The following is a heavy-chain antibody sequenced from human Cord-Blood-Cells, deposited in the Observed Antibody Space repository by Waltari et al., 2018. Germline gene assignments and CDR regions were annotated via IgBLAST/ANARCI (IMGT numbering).Heavy chain of an antibody. Sequence: QLKLLESGVVLFQHERSLRLSCAASGFTFTSSCLPLVRQAPGTRMEWVAVIWYDISNKYDADSVKGRFSISRDNSKNTLYLQMNSLRAEDTAVYDCASGSPNWKYAFDIWGQGTMVTVSS. D-gene: IGHD1-7*01. CDR2: IWYDISNK. CDR1: GFTFTSSC. CDR3: ASGSPNWKYAFDI. V-gene: IGHV3-33*01. J-gene: IGHJ3*02.